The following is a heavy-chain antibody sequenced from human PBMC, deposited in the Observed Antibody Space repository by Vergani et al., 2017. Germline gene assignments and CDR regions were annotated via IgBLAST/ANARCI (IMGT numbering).Heavy chain of an antibody. CDR2: IKSKTDGGTT. CDR1: GFTFSNAW. D-gene: IGHD3-22*01. Sequence: EVQLLESGGGLVQPGGSLRLSCAASGFTFSNAWMSWVRQAPGKGLEWVGRIKSKTDGGTTDYAAPVKGRFTISRDDSKNTLYLQMNSLKTEDTAVYYCTKAGPWSYYYDSSGHDAFDIWGQGTMVTVSS. V-gene: IGHV3-15*01. CDR3: TKAGPWSYYYDSSGHDAFDI. J-gene: IGHJ3*02.